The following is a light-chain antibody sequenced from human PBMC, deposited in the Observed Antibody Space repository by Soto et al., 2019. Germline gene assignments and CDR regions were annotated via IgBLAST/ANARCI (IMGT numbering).Light chain of an antibody. CDR2: GAS. V-gene: IGKV3-20*01. CDR1: QTVSSNY. Sequence: EVILTQSTDTLSLSPGERATLSCRASQTVSSNYLAWCQQRPGQAPRLLIYGASTRAAGIPDRFSGSGSGTDFTLTITRLEPEDSAVYYCQQYGSSPFTFGPVTMVDI. CDR3: QQYGSSPFT. J-gene: IGKJ3*01.